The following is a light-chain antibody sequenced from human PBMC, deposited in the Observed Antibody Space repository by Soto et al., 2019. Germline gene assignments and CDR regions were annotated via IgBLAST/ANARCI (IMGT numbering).Light chain of an antibody. J-gene: IGLJ3*02. CDR1: SSDVGGYNY. CDR2: EVS. CDR3: TSFTTISTWV. Sequence: QSVLTQPASVSGSPGQSITIYCTGNSSDVGGYNYVSWFQQHPGKAPKLKIYEVSNRPSGVSNRFSGSKSGNTASLTISELQAEDEADYYCTSFTTISTWVFGGGTKLTVL. V-gene: IGLV2-14*01.